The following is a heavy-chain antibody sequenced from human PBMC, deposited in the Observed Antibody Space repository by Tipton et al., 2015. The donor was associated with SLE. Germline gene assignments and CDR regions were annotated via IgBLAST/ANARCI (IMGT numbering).Heavy chain of an antibody. CDR3: ARQRLRLLSPLDA. CDR1: NGSITSLYDY. CDR2: VCNSVST. D-gene: IGHD3-10*01. J-gene: IGHJ6*02. Sequence: GLVKPSETLSLTCTVSNGSITSLYDYWSWIRQSPGKGLEWIACVCNSVSTNYDPSLKSRGTISVDTSKNHFSLELTSVTAADTAVYYCARQRLRLLSPLDAWGQGTTVTVS. V-gene: IGHV4-59*08.